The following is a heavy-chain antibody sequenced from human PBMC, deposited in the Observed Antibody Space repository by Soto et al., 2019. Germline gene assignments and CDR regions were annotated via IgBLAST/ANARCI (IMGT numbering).Heavy chain of an antibody. D-gene: IGHD5-12*01. CDR3: ARGYSGYLAWFDP. J-gene: IGHJ5*02. Sequence: SVKVSCKASGGTFTSYTITWVRQAPGQGLEWMGRIIPFIGITNYAQRYQGRVTITADKSTSTAYKQQSSLRSEDTADNYCARGYSGYLAWFDPWGQGTLVTVSS. V-gene: IGHV1-69*02. CDR2: IIPFIGIT. CDR1: GGTFTSYT.